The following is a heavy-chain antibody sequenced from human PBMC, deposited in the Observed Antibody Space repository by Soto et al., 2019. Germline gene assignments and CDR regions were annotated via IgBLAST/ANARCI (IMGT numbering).Heavy chain of an antibody. CDR3: AKDQVVGARKLWDALDV. Sequence: PGGSLRLSCAASGFSFNNYAMNWFRQAPGKGLEWVSSISDSGGDTYYADSVKGRFTISRDNSKNTLYLQMNSLRAEDTAVYYCAKDQVVGARKLWDALDVWGQGTTVTVSS. D-gene: IGHD2-15*01. V-gene: IGHV3-23*01. CDR1: GFSFNNYA. J-gene: IGHJ6*02. CDR2: ISDSGGDT.